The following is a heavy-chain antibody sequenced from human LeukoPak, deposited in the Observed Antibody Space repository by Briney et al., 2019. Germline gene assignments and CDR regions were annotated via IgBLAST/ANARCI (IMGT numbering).Heavy chain of an antibody. CDR3: AQDYRDYYDGSGSF. J-gene: IGHJ4*02. CDR2: ISGDGFST. V-gene: IGHV3-23*01. Sequence: PGGSLRLSCAASGFTFSSYAMSWVRQAPGKGLEWVSGISGDGFSTYYADSVRGRFTISRDNSKNTLYLQMSSLRAEDTAVYYCAQDYRDYYDGSGSFWGQGTLVTVSS. CDR1: GFTFSSYA. D-gene: IGHD3-22*01.